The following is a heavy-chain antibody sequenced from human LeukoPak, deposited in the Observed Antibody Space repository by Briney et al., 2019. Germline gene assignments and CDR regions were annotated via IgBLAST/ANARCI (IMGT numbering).Heavy chain of an antibody. D-gene: IGHD6-13*01. CDR1: RGSFIGYY. V-gene: IGHV4-34*01. CDR3: ARANQQLDAFDI. CDR2: INHSGST. Sequence: SETLSLTCAVYRGSFIGYYWSWLRQPPGKGLEWIGEINHSGSTNYNPSLKSRVTISVDTSKNQFSLKLSSVTAADTAVYYCARANQQLDAFDIWGQGTMVTVSS. J-gene: IGHJ3*02.